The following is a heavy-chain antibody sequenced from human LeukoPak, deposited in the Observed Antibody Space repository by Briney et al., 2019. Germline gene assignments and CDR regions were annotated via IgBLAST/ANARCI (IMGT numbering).Heavy chain of an antibody. D-gene: IGHD3-22*01. Sequence: ASVKVSCKASGYTFTSYGISWVRQAPGQGLEWMGWISAYNGNTNYAQKLQGRVTMTTDTSTSTAYMELRSLRSDDTAVYYCARDYYDSSGYYCRYYYYGMDVWGQGTTVTVSS. V-gene: IGHV1-18*01. CDR3: ARDYYDSSGYYCRYYYYGMDV. CDR2: ISAYNGNT. J-gene: IGHJ6*02. CDR1: GYTFTSYG.